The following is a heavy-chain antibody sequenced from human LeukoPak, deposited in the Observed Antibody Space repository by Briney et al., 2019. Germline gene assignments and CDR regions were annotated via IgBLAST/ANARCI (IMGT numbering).Heavy chain of an antibody. J-gene: IGHJ4*02. CDR3: ARDVRGRNYDFWSGYYTAHFDY. CDR2: ISAYNGNT. Sequence: GASVKVSCKASGYTFTSYGISWARQAPGQGLEWMGWISAYNGNTNYAQKLQGRVTMTTDTSTSTAYMELRSLRSDDTAVYYCARDVRGRNYDFWSGYYTAHFDYWGQGTLVTVSS. V-gene: IGHV1-18*01. D-gene: IGHD3-3*01. CDR1: GYTFTSYG.